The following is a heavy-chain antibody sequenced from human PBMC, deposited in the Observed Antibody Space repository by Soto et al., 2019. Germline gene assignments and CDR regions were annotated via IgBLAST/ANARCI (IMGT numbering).Heavy chain of an antibody. CDR3: ASYGSGSYSFVY. J-gene: IGHJ4*02. V-gene: IGHV4-59*08. CDR2: VYYRGST. CDR1: GGSISSYY. Sequence: QVQLQESGPGLVTPSETLSLTCTVSGGSISSYYWSWIRQPPGKGLEWIGYVYYRGSTNYNPSLKNRVTISVDTSKNQFSLKLSAMTAEDTAVYFCASYGSGSYSFVYWGQGTLVTVSS. D-gene: IGHD3-10*01.